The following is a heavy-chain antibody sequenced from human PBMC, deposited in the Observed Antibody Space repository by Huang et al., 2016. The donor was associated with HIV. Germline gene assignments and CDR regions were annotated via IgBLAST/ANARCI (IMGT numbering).Heavy chain of an antibody. Sequence: QVQLVESGGGVVQPGGSLRLSCAASGFTFSSYGRHWVRQAPGKGLEWVALIRYDGSNKYYADSVKGRFTISRDNSKNTLYLQMNSLRAEDTAVYYCAKGWELRTIGYWGQGTLVTVSS. J-gene: IGHJ4*02. CDR2: IRYDGSNK. D-gene: IGHD1-26*01. CDR1: GFTFSSYG. V-gene: IGHV3-30*02. CDR3: AKGWELRTIGY.